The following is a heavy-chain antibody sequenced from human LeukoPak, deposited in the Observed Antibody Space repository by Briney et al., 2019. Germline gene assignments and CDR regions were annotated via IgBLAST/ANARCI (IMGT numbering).Heavy chain of an antibody. CDR3: ARGPAVAGIGYFDY. CDR1: GYXLTGYY. Sequence: ASVKVSCKASGYXLTGYYMRWVRQAPGQGLEWRGWISPNNGGTNYAQNFQGRVTMTRDTSVSTAYMELNRLRSEDTAVYYCARGPAVAGIGYFDYWGQGTLVTVSS. D-gene: IGHD6-19*01. CDR2: ISPNNGGT. V-gene: IGHV1-2*02. J-gene: IGHJ4*02.